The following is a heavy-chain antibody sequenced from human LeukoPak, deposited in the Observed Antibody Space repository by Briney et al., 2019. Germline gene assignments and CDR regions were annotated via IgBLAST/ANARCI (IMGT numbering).Heavy chain of an antibody. Sequence: PAETLSLTCTASGGSISRHYLSWIRQPPGKGLEWIARIYSSASANYNPSLKSRFTMSLDTSKNQFYLNLTTVTAAATAGYYCGRVLFTKEDAFDIWGQGTMVTVSS. J-gene: IGHJ3*02. CDR1: GGSISRHY. CDR2: IYSSASA. CDR3: GRVLFTKEDAFDI. V-gene: IGHV4-4*07.